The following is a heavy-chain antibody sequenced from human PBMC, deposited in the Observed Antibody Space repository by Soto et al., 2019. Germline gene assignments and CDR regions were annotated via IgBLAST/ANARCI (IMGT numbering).Heavy chain of an antibody. Sequence: SGGSLRLSCAASGFTFSSYAMSWVRQAPGKGLEWVSAISGSGGSTYYADSVKGRFTISRDNSKNTLYLQMNSLKTEDTAVYYCTTEPAYYYDSSGYTHYYYYGMDVWGQGTTVTVSS. CDR2: ISGSGGST. CDR3: TTEPAYYYDSSGYTHYYYYGMDV. CDR1: GFTFSSYA. J-gene: IGHJ6*02. D-gene: IGHD3-22*01. V-gene: IGHV3-23*01.